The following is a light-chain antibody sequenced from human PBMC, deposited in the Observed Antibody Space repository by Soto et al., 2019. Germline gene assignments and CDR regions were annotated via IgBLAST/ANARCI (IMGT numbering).Light chain of an antibody. Sequence: EIVMTQSPAILSVSPGERATLSCRASQSVSTNLAWFQQKPGQTPRLLFNGASTRATGIPARFTGSGSGTEFILTISSLQSEDFAVYYRQQYDIWPPTFGQGTKVDIK. CDR2: GAS. CDR1: QSVSTN. J-gene: IGKJ1*01. V-gene: IGKV3-15*01. CDR3: QQYDIWPPT.